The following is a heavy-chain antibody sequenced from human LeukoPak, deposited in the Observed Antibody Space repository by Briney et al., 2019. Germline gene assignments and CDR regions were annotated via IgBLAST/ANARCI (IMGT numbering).Heavy chain of an antibody. J-gene: IGHJ6*04. D-gene: IGHD3-10*02. CDR3: AELGITMIGGV. Sequence: GGSLRLSCATSGFTFSSYAMSWVRQAPGKGLEWVSYISSSGSTIYYADSVKGRFTISRDNAKNSLYLQMNSLRAEDTAVYYCAELGITMIGGVWGKGTTVTISS. CDR2: ISSSGSTI. CDR1: GFTFSSYA. V-gene: IGHV3-48*03.